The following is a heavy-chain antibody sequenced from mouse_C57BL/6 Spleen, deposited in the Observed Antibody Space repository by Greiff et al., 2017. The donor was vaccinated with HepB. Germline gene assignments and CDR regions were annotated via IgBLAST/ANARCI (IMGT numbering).Heavy chain of an antibody. J-gene: IGHJ3*01. Sequence: EVQRVESGGGLVKPGGSLKLSCAASGFTFSDYGMHWVRQAPEKGLEWVAYISSGSSTIYYADTVKGRFTISRDNAKNTLFLQRTSLRSEDTAMYYCARPGPPWFAYWGQGTLVTVSA. V-gene: IGHV5-17*01. CDR2: ISSGSSTI. CDR1: GFTFSDYG. CDR3: ARPGPPWFAY.